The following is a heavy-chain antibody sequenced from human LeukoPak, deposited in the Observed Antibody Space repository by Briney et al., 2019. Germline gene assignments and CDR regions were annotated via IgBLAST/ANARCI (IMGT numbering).Heavy chain of an antibody. V-gene: IGHV5-51*01. Sequence: GVALNISCKGPGYSFTNYWIGWARQMPGKGLEWMGVIYSGESDSRYSPSFQGLVTISADRSMSTAYLQWSSLKAAETAIYYCAKSRTSTISTPLDSMDVWGKGTTVTVSS. J-gene: IGHJ6*03. CDR3: AKSRTSTISTPLDSMDV. CDR1: GYSFTNYW. D-gene: IGHD1-1*01. CDR2: IYSGESDS.